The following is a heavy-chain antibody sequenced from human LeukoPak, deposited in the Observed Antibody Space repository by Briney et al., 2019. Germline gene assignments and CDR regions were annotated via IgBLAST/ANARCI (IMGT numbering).Heavy chain of an antibody. Sequence: PGGSLRLSCAASGFTFSDYYMSWIRQAPGKGLEWVSYISSSGSTIYYADSVKGRFTISRDNAKNSLYLQMNGLRAEDTAVYYCARDAGIAVAGSKTYYYYYYMYVWGKGTTVTVSS. D-gene: IGHD6-19*01. CDR1: GFTFSDYY. CDR2: ISSSGSTI. J-gene: IGHJ6*03. CDR3: ARDAGIAVAGSKTYYYYYYMYV. V-gene: IGHV3-11*04.